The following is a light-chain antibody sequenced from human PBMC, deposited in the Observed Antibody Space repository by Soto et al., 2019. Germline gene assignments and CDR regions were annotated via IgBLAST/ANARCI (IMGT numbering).Light chain of an antibody. J-gene: IGLJ3*02. CDR2: DVS. CDR1: SSDVGRY. Sequence: QSALTQPASVSGSPGQSITISCTGTSSDVGRYVSWYQQHPGKAPKVMIYDVSNRPSGVSNRFSGSKSGNTASLTISGLQAEDEADYFCSSYTSSSTLFGGGTKVTVL. CDR3: SSYTSSSTL. V-gene: IGLV2-14*01.